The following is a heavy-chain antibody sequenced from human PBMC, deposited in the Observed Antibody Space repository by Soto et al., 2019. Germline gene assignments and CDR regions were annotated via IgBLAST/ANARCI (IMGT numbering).Heavy chain of an antibody. CDR2: IYSGGST. J-gene: IGHJ6*03. D-gene: IGHD6-13*01. Sequence: GGSLRLSCAASGFTVSSNYMSWVRQAPGKGLEWVSVIYSGGSTYYADSVKGRFTISRHNSKNTLYLQMNSLRAEDTAVYYCARVEAADNYYYYYMDVWGKGTTVTVSS. V-gene: IGHV3-53*04. CDR1: GFTVSSNY. CDR3: ARVEAADNYYYYYMDV.